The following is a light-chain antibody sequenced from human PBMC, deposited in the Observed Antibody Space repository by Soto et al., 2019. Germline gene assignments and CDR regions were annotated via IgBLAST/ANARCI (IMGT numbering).Light chain of an antibody. Sequence: EIVMTQSPGTLSVSPGERATLSCRASQSVSSNLAWYQQKPGQAPRLLIYGASTRATGIPARFSGSGSGTEFTLTISSLQSEDFAVYYCRQYNNWPLFGGGTKVDIK. CDR1: QSVSSN. J-gene: IGKJ4*01. V-gene: IGKV3-15*01. CDR3: RQYNNWPL. CDR2: GAS.